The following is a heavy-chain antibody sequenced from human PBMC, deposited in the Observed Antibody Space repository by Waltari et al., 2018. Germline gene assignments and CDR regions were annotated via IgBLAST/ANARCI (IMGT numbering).Heavy chain of an antibody. J-gene: IGHJ4*02. CDR2: INPNSGGT. CDR3: ARTGAAGTGGGVFVG. V-gene: IGHV1-2*02. Sequence: QVQLVQSGAEVKKPGASVKVSCKASGYTFTGYYMHWVRQAPGQGLEWMGWINPNSGGTNDAQKFQGRVTMTRDTSISTAYMELSRLRSDDTAVYYCARTGAAGTGGGVFVGWGQGTLVTVSS. CDR1: GYTFTGYY. D-gene: IGHD6-13*01.